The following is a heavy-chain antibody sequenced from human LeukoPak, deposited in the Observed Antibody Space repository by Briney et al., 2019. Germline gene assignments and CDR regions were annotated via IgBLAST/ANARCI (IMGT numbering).Heavy chain of an antibody. CDR3: AKGGGYYGSGSYYRDYYCGMDV. V-gene: IGHV4-59*01. CDR2: IYYSGST. J-gene: IGHJ6*02. Sequence: PSETLSLTCTVSGGSISSYYWSWIRQPPGKGLEWIGYIYYSGSTNYNPSLKSRVTISVDTSKNQFSLKLSSVTAADTAVYCCAKGGGYYGSGSYYRDYYCGMDVWGQGTTVTVSS. D-gene: IGHD3-10*01. CDR1: GGSISSYY.